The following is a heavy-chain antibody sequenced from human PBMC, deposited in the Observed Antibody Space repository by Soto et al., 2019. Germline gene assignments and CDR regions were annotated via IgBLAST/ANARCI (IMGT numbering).Heavy chain of an antibody. V-gene: IGHV3-66*01. Sequence: GGSLXLSCAASGFTVSSDYMSWVRQAPGKGLEWVSVIYIDGNTFYADSVKGRFTISRDNSKNTLYLQMNNLRVEDTAMYYCVRDQSLVTTTWGQGTLVTVSS. CDR3: VRDQSLVTTT. D-gene: IGHD4-17*01. J-gene: IGHJ4*02. CDR2: IYIDGNT. CDR1: GFTVSSDY.